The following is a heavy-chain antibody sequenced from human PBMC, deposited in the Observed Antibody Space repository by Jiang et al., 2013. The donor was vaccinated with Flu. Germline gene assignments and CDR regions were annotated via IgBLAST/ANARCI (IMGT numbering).Heavy chain of an antibody. D-gene: IGHD3-10*01. CDR1: GYSFTSYW. CDR3: ARLLTFGELSPSYGMDV. Sequence: SLKISCKGSGYSFTSYWIGWVRQMPGKGLEWMGIIYPGDFDTRYSPSFQGQVTISADKSISTAYLQWSSLKASDTAMYYCARLLTFGELSPSYGMDVWGQGTTVTVSS. V-gene: IGHV5-51*01. CDR2: IYPGDFDT. J-gene: IGHJ6*02.